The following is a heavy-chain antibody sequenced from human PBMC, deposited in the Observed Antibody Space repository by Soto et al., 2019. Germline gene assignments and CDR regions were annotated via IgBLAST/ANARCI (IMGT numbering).Heavy chain of an antibody. CDR2: IYYSGST. D-gene: IGHD1-26*01. V-gene: IGHV4-59*01. CDR1: GGSINTYH. J-gene: IGHJ5*02. Sequence: SETLSLTCTVSGGSINTYHWSWIRQPPGKGLEWVGYIYYSGSTTYNPSLNSRVTISLDTSKNQFSLRLRSVTAADTAIYYCARHRVGLDLWGQGTLVTVSS. CDR3: ARHRVGLDL.